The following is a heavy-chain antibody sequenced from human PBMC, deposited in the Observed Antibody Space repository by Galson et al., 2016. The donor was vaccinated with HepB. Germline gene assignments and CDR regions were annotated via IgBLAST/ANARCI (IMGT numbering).Heavy chain of an antibody. CDR1: GFTFSSYA. CDR3: ARVHTDMDPWYLYYYAMDV. D-gene: IGHD5-18*01. V-gene: IGHV3-30*04. J-gene: IGHJ6*02. CDR2: ISYDVSNK. Sequence: SLRLSCAASGFTFSSYAMHWVRQAPGKGLEWVAVISYDVSNKYYADSVKGRFTISRDNSKNTLYLQMNSLRPEDTAVYYCARVHTDMDPWYLYYYAMDVWGQGTTVTVSS.